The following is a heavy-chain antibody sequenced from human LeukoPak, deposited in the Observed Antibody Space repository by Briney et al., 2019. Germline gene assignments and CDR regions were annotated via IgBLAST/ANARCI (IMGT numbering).Heavy chain of an antibody. CDR2: INQDGSEK. J-gene: IGHJ4*02. V-gene: IGHV3-7*01. Sequence: GGSLRLSCGTSGFNFNTKWMTWVRQAPGKGLEWVANINQDGSEKYHGDSVKGRFIISRDNAKRSLFLEMSSLRAEDTAVYYCADPPSDFWGQGTLVAVSS. CDR3: ADPPSDF. CDR1: GFNFNTKW.